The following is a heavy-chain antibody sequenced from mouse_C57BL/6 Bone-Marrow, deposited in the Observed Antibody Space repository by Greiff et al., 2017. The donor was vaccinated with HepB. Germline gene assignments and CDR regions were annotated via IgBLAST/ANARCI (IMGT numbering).Heavy chain of an antibody. CDR2: IYPGGGYT. V-gene: IGHV1-63*01. J-gene: IGHJ4*01. D-gene: IGHD2-3*01. CDR3: ARCDGYSYAMDY. CDR1: GYTFTNYW. Sequence: VQLQQSGAELVRPGTSVKMSCKASGYTFTNYWIGWAKQRPGHGLEWIGDIYPGGGYTNYNEKFKGKATLTADKSSSTAYMQFSSLTSEYSAIYYCARCDGYSYAMDYWGQGTSVTVSS.